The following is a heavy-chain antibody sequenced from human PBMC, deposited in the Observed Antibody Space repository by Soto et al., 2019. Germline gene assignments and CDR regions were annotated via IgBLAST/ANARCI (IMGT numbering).Heavy chain of an antibody. D-gene: IGHD4-4*01. Sequence: GESLKISCKASGYSFTTYWIAWVLHMPGKGLEWMGIINPGDSDIRYSPSFQGQVTISADNSISTAYLQWSSLKASDTAMYYCARHEQFYYYYYGMDVWGQGTAVTVSS. CDR1: GYSFTTYW. CDR3: ARHEQFYYYYYGMDV. J-gene: IGHJ6*02. V-gene: IGHV5-51*01. CDR2: INPGDSDI.